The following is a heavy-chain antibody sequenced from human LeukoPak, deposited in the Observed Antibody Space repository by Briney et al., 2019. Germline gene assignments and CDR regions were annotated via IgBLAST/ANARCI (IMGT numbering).Heavy chain of an antibody. CDR3: ARGRVSSSTWYSTYYYYFYMDV. Sequence: SETLSLTCSVTDDSITMYYWTWIRQPPGKGLEWIGYVDHTGSTNFNPSLNGRVSISRDTTKNLFSLRLRSVTAADTAVYFCARGRVSSSTWYSTYYYYFYMDVWGKGTTVTVSS. D-gene: IGHD4-11*01. CDR2: VDHTGST. J-gene: IGHJ6*03. V-gene: IGHV4-59*01. CDR1: DDSITMYY.